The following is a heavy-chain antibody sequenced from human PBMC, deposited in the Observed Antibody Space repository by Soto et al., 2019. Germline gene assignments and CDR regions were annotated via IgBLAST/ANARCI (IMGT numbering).Heavy chain of an antibody. CDR1: GGTFRSYA. D-gene: IGHD5-12*01. CDR3: ARSLSSGYSGPAWFDP. J-gene: IGHJ5*02. V-gene: IGHV1-3*01. CDR2: INAGNGDT. Sequence: ASVKASCKTCGGTFRSYAISWVRQAPGQRLEWMGWINAGNGDTGHSQKFQGRITITSDTSASTAYMEMSSLRSEDTAVYYCARSLSSGYSGPAWFDPWG.